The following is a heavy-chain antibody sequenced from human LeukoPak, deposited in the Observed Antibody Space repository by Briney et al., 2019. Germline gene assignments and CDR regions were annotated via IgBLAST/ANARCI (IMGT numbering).Heavy chain of an antibody. Sequence: PGGSLRFSCAASGFTFSSYWMSWVRQAPGKGLEWVANIKEDGSEKYYVDSVKGRFTISRDNAKTSLYLQMNSLRAEDTAVYYCARRSSSGWYPDYYYYYMDVWGKGTTVTISS. V-gene: IGHV3-7*01. CDR3: ARRSSSGWYPDYYYYYMDV. CDR1: GFTFSSYW. J-gene: IGHJ6*03. CDR2: IKEDGSEK. D-gene: IGHD6-19*01.